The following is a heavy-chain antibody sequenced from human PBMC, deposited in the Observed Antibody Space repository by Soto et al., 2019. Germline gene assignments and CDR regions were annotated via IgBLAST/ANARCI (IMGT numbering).Heavy chain of an antibody. J-gene: IGHJ4*02. V-gene: IGHV1-69*13. CDR1: GGTFSSYA. Sequence: SVKVSCKASGGTFSSYAIGWVRQAPGQGLEWMGGIIPIFGTANYAQKFQGRVTITADESTSTAYMELSSLRSEDTAVYYCARAPDSSSPNNAFDYWGQGTLVTVSS. CDR2: IIPIFGTA. D-gene: IGHD6-13*01. CDR3: ARAPDSSSPNNAFDY.